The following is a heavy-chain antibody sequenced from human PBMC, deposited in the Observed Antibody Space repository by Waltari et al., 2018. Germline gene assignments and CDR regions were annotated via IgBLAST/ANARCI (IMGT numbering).Heavy chain of an antibody. CDR3: ATDMGPMVRGVIITAALGL. CDR1: GYTLPDLS. D-gene: IGHD3-10*01. Sequence: QVQLVQSGAEVKKPGASVKGSCKVSGYTLPDLSMHCVRQALGKGLEGMGGFDPEDGETIYAQKVQGRVTMTEVTSTDTAYMELSSLRSEDTAVYYCATDMGPMVRGVIITAALGLWGQGTLVTVSS. CDR2: FDPEDGET. J-gene: IGHJ4*02. V-gene: IGHV1-24*01.